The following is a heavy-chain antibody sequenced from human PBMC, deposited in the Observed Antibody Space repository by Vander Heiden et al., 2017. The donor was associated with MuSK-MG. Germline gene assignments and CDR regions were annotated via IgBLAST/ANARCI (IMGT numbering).Heavy chain of an antibody. CDR3: ARGPMASNYYYYGMDV. Sequence: QVQLVESGGGVVQPGRSLRLSCPASGFTFSSYGRHWVRQAPGKGLEWVAVIWNDGSNKYYADSLKGRFTISRDNSKNTLYLQMNSLRAEDTAVYYCARGPMASNYYYYGMDVWGQGTTVTVSS. CDR1: GFTFSSYG. D-gene: IGHD2-2*01. V-gene: IGHV3-33*01. CDR2: IWNDGSNK. J-gene: IGHJ6*02.